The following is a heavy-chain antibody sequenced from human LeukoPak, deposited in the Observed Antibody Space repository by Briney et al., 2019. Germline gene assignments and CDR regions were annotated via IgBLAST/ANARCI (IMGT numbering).Heavy chain of an antibody. CDR1: GFTVSSNY. D-gene: IGHD3-9*01. CDR2: IYSGGST. Sequence: GGSLRLSCAASGFTVSSNYMSWVRQAPGKGLEWVSVIYSGGSTYYADSVKGRFTISRDNSKNTLHLQMNSLRAEDTAVYYCARDRGYDILTGYRDYYYYGMDVWGQGTTVIVSS. J-gene: IGHJ6*02. CDR3: ARDRGYDILTGYRDYYYYGMDV. V-gene: IGHV3-66*01.